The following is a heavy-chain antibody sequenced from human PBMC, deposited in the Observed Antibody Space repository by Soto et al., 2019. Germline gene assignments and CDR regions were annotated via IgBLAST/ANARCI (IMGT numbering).Heavy chain of an antibody. CDR3: ARDGSGSYYKLVDY. V-gene: IGHV1-18*01. J-gene: IGHJ4*02. D-gene: IGHD3-10*01. CDR2: ISAYNGNT. Sequence: GASVKVSCKPSGYTFTSYRISWVRQAPGQGLEWMGWISAYNGNTNYAQKLQGRVTMTTDTATSTAYMELRSLRSDDTAVYYWARDGSGSYYKLVDYWGQGTLVTVSS. CDR1: GYTFTSYR.